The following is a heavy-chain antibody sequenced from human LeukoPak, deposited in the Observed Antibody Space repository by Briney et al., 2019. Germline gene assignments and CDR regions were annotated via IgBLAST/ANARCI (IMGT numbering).Heavy chain of an antibody. CDR2: ISGSGGST. CDR1: GFTFSSYA. CDR3: ARDGEYYDSSGYYRNDAFDI. D-gene: IGHD3-22*01. Sequence: PGGSLRLSCAASGFTFSSYAMSWVRQAPGKGLEWVSAISGSGGSTYYADSVKGRFTISRDNSKNPLYLQMNSLRAEDTAVYYCARDGEYYDSSGYYRNDAFDIWGQGTMVTVSS. V-gene: IGHV3-23*01. J-gene: IGHJ3*02.